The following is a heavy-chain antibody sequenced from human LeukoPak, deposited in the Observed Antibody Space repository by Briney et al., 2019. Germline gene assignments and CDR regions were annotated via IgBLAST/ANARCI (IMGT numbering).Heavy chain of an antibody. V-gene: IGHV3-33*06. CDR3: AKGTYYYDSSGYAFDY. D-gene: IGHD3-22*01. CDR2: IWYDGSNK. CDR1: GFTFSSYG. Sequence: QPRRSLRLSCAASGFTFSSYGMHWVRQAPGKGLEWVAGIWYDGSNKYYADSVKGRFTISRDNSKNTLYLQMNSLRAEDTAVYYCAKGTYYYDSSGYAFDYWGQGTLVTVSS. J-gene: IGHJ4*02.